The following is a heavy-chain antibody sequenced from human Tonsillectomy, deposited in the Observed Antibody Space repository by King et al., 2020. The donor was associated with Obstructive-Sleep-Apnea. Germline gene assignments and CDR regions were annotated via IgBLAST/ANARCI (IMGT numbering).Heavy chain of an antibody. V-gene: IGHV3-30*18. CDR1: GFTFSSYG. CDR2: ISYDGSNK. D-gene: IGHD5-18*01. J-gene: IGHJ4*02. Sequence: VQLVESGGGVVQPGRSLRLSCAASGFTFSSYGMHWVRQAPGKGLEWVAVISYDGSNKYYADSVKGRFTISRDNSKNTLYLQMNSLRAEDTAVYYCAQDGRYSYGEVDYWGQGTLVTVSS. CDR3: AQDGRYSYGEVDY.